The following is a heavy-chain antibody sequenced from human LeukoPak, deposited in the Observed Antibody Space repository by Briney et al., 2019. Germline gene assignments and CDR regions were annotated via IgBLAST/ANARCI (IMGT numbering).Heavy chain of an antibody. J-gene: IGHJ3*02. Sequence: SETLSLTCTVSGSISGYYWSWIRQPPRKGREWIGYIYTSGSTNYNPSLESRVTISVDTSKNQFSLDLSSVTAADTAVYYCARQKCTSTSCLTKNAFDIWGQGTMVTVSS. CDR2: IYTSGST. CDR1: GSISGYY. CDR3: ARQKCTSTSCLTKNAFDI. D-gene: IGHD2-2*01. V-gene: IGHV4-4*09.